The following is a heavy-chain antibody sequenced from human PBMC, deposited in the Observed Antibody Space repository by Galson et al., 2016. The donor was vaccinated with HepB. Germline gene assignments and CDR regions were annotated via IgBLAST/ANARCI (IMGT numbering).Heavy chain of an antibody. J-gene: IGHJ4*02. D-gene: IGHD6-13*01. CDR2: ISAYNANT. Sequence: SVKVSCKASGYTFTSYGISWVRQAPGQGLEWMGWISAYNANTNYAQELQGRVTMTTDTSTSTAYMELRSLRFDDTAVYYCARGPSLVTEYSNNWPHFDNWGQGNLVTVSS. CDR3: ARGPSLVTEYSNNWPHFDN. CDR1: GYTFTSYG. V-gene: IGHV1-18*01.